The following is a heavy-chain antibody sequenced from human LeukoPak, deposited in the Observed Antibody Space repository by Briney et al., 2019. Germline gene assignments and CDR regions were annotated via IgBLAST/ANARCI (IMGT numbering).Heavy chain of an antibody. J-gene: IGHJ4*02. V-gene: IGHV3-23*01. Sequence: GGSLRLSCAASGFTFSSYAMYWVRQAPGKGLEWVAGIFGSGGSPHYADPVKGRFTISRDNSRNTVYLQINSLRAEDTAVYYCGETTVGYSSGQKPAWPVDYWGQGTLVTVSS. CDR3: GETTVGYSSGQKPAWPVDY. CDR2: IFGSGGSP. CDR1: GFTFSSYA. D-gene: IGHD5-18*01.